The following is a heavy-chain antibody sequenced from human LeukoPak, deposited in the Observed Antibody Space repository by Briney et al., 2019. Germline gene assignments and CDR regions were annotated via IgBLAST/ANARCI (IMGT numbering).Heavy chain of an antibody. D-gene: IGHD4/OR15-4a*01. J-gene: IGHJ4*02. CDR1: GFTFSSYG. CDR2: ISYSSSTI. CDR3: ARDFDYGSRNYFDY. V-gene: IGHV3-48*01. Sequence: PGGSLRLSCAASGFTFSSYGVNWVRQAPGKGLEWVSYISYSSSTIYYADSVKGRFTISRDNAKNSLYLLMNSLRAEDTAVYYCARDFDYGSRNYFDYWGQGTLVTVSS.